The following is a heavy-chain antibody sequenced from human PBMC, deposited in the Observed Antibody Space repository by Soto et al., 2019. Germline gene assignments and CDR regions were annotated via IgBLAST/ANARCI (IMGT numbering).Heavy chain of an antibody. CDR2: IYYSGST. V-gene: IGHV4-39*01. CDR1: GGSIISSSYY. CDR3: ASQSITMVRGVIVVWFDP. D-gene: IGHD3-10*01. Sequence: SETLSLTCTVSGGSIISSSYYCVCIRQPPGNGLELIGSIYYSGSTYYNPSLKSRVTISVDTSKNQFSLKLSSVTAADTAVYYCASQSITMVRGVIVVWFDPWGQGTLVTVSS. J-gene: IGHJ5*02.